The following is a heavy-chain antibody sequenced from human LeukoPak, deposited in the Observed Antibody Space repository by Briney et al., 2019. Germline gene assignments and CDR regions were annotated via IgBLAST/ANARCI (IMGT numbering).Heavy chain of an antibody. CDR2: IYSGGST. D-gene: IGHD3-22*01. CDR3: ARGRDYYDSSGYYHQGSYFDY. J-gene: IGHJ4*02. Sequence: GGSLRLSCAASGFTVSSNYMSWVRQAPGKGLEWVSVIYSGGSTYYADSVKGRFTTSRDNSKNTLYLQMNSLRAEDTAVYYCARGRDYYDSSGYYHQGSYFDYWGQGTLVTVSS. CDR1: GFTVSSNY. V-gene: IGHV3-66*01.